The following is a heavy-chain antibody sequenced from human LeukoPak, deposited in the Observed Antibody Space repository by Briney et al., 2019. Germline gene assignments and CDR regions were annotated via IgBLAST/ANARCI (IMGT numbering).Heavy chain of an antibody. CDR1: GFTFSNYW. Sequence: QPGGSLRLSCAASGFTFSNYWMHWVRQAPGKGLEWVAVISYDGTNKYYADSVKGRFTISRDNSKSTLYLQMNNLRAEDTAVYYCAKENDFVYWGQGTLVTVSS. V-gene: IGHV3-30*18. CDR3: AKENDFVY. D-gene: IGHD3-3*01. J-gene: IGHJ4*02. CDR2: ISYDGTNK.